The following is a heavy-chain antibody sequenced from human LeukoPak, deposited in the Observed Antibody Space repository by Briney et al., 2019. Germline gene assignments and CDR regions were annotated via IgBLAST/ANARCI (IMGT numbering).Heavy chain of an antibody. Sequence: PGGSLRLSCAASGFTVSSNYMSWVRQAPGKGLEWVSVIYSGGSTYYADSVKGRFTISRDNSKNTLYLHMNSLRAEDTAVYYCAREGRRYYDSSGYYSEAFDIWGQGTMVTVSS. J-gene: IGHJ3*02. V-gene: IGHV3-53*01. CDR3: AREGRRYYDSSGYYSEAFDI. CDR1: GFTVSSNY. D-gene: IGHD3-22*01. CDR2: IYSGGST.